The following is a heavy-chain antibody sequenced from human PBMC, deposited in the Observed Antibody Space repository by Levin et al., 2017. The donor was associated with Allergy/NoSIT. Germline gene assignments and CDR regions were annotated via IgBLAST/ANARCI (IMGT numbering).Heavy chain of an antibody. Sequence: PSETLSLTCIVSGGSISSYHWSWIRQPPGKGLEWIGYIYYSGSTNYNPSLKSRVTISVDTSKNQFSLTLNSVTAADTAVYYCARERVGASSGTYYYYGMAVWGQGTTVTVSS. J-gene: IGHJ6*02. CDR3: ARERVGASSGTYYYYGMAV. V-gene: IGHV4-59*01. CDR2: IYYSGST. D-gene: IGHD1-26*01. CDR1: GGSISSYH.